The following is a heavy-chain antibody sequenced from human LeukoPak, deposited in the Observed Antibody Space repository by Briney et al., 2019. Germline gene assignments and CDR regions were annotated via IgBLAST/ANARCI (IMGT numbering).Heavy chain of an antibody. J-gene: IGHJ6*03. D-gene: IGHD2-8*01. CDR1: GFTFSSYA. CDR3: ARMLESRAKYYYYYMDV. V-gene: IGHV3-23*01. CDR2: INDGGGTT. Sequence: GGSLRLSCAASGFTFSSYAMSWVRQAPGKGLEWVSTINDGGGTTYYVDSVTGRFTISRDNSKNTLYLQMNSLRAEDTAVYYCARMLESRAKYYYYYMDVWGKGTTVTVSS.